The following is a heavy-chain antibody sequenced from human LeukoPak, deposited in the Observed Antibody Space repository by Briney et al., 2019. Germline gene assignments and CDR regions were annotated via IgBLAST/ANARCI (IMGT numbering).Heavy chain of an antibody. CDR1: GFTFDDYA. CDR3: AKAQMSSSWYSVVDY. CDR2: ISWNSGSI. J-gene: IGHJ4*02. Sequence: GGSLRLSCAASGFTFDDYAMHWVRQAPGKGLEWVSGISWNSGSIGYADSVKGRFTISRDNAKNSLYLQMNSLRAEDTALYYCAKAQMSSSWYSVVDYWGQGTLVTVSP. D-gene: IGHD6-13*01. V-gene: IGHV3-9*01.